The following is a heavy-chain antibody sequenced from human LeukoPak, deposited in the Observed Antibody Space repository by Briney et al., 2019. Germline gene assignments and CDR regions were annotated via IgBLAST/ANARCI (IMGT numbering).Heavy chain of an antibody. CDR1: GFSISSGHY. J-gene: IGHJ4*02. Sequence: SETLSLTCTVSGFSISSGHYWGWTRQPPGKGLEWIASISHSGTTFYNPSLKSRVTISVETYKNQFSLTVTSVTAANTAVYYCSRGQSISAVAVWGQGTLVTVSS. CDR2: ISHSGTT. D-gene: IGHD6-13*01. V-gene: IGHV4-38-2*02. CDR3: SRGQSISAVAV.